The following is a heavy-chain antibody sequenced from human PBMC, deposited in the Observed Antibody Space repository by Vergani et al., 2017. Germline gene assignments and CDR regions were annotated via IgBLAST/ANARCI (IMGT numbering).Heavy chain of an antibody. V-gene: IGHV1-18*01. Sequence: QSQLVQSGDEVKKPGASVKVSCKTSGYSLINYGISWVRQAPGQGLEWLGWVSPYNCNTNYGQKIQGRATMTTDTSTRTAYMKLRSLTFDDTVGYYCAREGFYDKIRGTYRPPSYYGMGVGGQGTKVTVAS. CDR1: GYSLINYG. J-gene: IGHJ6*02. CDR2: VSPYNCNT. D-gene: IGHD3-16*02. CDR3: AREGFYDKIRGTYRPPSYYGMGV.